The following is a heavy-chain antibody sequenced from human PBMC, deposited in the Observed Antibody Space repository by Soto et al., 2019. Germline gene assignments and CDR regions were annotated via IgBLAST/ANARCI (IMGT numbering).Heavy chain of an antibody. CDR2: INPNSRTT. D-gene: IGHD5-12*01. CDR1: GYPFTSFY. Sequence: ASVKVSCKASGYPFTSFYLLWVLQAPGQGLEWLGWINPNSRTTKYAEQFQGRLTLTRDTSLKTAYLELSGLTSDDTTVYYCARFSSYSANDASDHWGQGTLVTVSS. J-gene: IGHJ4*02. V-gene: IGHV1-2*02. CDR3: ARFSSYSANDASDH.